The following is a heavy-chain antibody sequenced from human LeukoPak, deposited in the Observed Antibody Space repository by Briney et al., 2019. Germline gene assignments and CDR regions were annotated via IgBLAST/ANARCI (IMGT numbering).Heavy chain of an antibody. CDR1: GFTFSTFA. CDR3: AKGEFWSAYYN. Sequence: PGASLRLSCAASGFTFSTFAMNWVRQAPGKALEWVSTISDAAGTTYYADSVRGRFTISRDNSKNTLYLQMNSLRAEDTAVYYCAKGEFWSAYYNWGQGTLVTVSS. D-gene: IGHD3-3*01. J-gene: IGHJ4*02. V-gene: IGHV3-23*01. CDR2: ISDAAGTT.